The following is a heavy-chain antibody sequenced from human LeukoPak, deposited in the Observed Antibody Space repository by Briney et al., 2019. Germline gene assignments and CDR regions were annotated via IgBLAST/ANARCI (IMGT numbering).Heavy chain of an antibody. CDR3: AKAPQGKSGYALPAN. CDR1: GFTFSNYA. Sequence: PGGSLRLSCAASGFTFSNYAILWVRQAPGKGLEWVAVISYDGSSKNFADSVKGRFTISRDNSKNTLYLQMNSLRVEDTAIYYCAKAPQGKSGYALPANWGQGTLVTVSS. D-gene: IGHD5-12*01. V-gene: IGHV3-30-3*01. J-gene: IGHJ4*02. CDR2: ISYDGSSK.